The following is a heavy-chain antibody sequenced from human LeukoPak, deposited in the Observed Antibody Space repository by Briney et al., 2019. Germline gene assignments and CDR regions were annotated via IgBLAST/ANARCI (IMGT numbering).Heavy chain of an antibody. J-gene: IGHJ5*01. CDR1: GFTFSSYW. D-gene: IGHD3-10*01. V-gene: IGHV3-74*01. CDR2: IESNGLT. Sequence: GGSLRLSCEASGFTFSSYWMHWVRQIPGKGLMWVSRIESNGLTLYADSVRDRFTITRDNGKNTIYLQMNSLRVDDTAIYYCAKAATYFYGSVTYDWFESWGQGTLVTVSS. CDR3: AKAATYFYGSVTYDWFES.